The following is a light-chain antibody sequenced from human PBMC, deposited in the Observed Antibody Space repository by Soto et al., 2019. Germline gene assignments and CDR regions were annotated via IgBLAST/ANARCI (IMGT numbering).Light chain of an antibody. CDR2: DVS. Sequence: QSALTQPTSVSGSPGQSITISCTGTSSDVGGYNYVSWYQHHPGKAPKLMIYDVSNRPSGVSNRFSGSKSGNTASLTISRLQAEDEADYYCSSYTSSSTLEVFGSGTKLTVL. CDR3: SSYTSSSTLEV. V-gene: IGLV2-14*03. CDR1: SSDVGGYNY. J-gene: IGLJ1*01.